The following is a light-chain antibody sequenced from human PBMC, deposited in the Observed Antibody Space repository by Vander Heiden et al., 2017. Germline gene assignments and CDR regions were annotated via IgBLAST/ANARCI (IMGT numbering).Light chain of an antibody. Sequence: EVVLTQSPATLSLSPGERATLSCRASQSVRTYLTWYQQKSGQAPRLLIYDASNRSTGIPARFSGSGSGTDFTLTISSLEPEDFAVYYCHQRGNWPFTFGQGTKVETK. CDR2: DAS. J-gene: IGKJ1*01. CDR3: HQRGNWPFT. V-gene: IGKV3-11*01. CDR1: QSVRTY.